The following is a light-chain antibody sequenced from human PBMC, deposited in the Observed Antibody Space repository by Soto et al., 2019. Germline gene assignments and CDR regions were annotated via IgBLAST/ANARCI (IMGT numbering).Light chain of an antibody. CDR3: QQYNNLPWT. Sequence: EIVMTQSPATLSVSPGERATLSCRASQSVSSNLAWYQQKPGQAPRLLIYGASTRATGIPARFSGSGSGTELTLTISSLQSEDFAVYYWQQYNNLPWTFGQGTKVEIK. V-gene: IGKV3-15*01. J-gene: IGKJ1*01. CDR1: QSVSSN. CDR2: GAS.